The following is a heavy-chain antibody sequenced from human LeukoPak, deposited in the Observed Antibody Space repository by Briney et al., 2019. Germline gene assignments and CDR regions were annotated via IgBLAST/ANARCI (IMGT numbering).Heavy chain of an antibody. V-gene: IGHV4-34*01. CDR3: VGSMVRGVGDAFDI. Sequence: KASETLSLTCAVYGGSFSGYYWSWIRQPPGKGLEWIGEINHSGSTNYNPSLKSRVTISEDRSKNQFSLKLSSVTAADTAVYYCVGSMVRGVGDAFDIWGQGTMVIISS. J-gene: IGHJ3*02. CDR2: INHSGST. D-gene: IGHD3-10*01. CDR1: GGSFSGYY.